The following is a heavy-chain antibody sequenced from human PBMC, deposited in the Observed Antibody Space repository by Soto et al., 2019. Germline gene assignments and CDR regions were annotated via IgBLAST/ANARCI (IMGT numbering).Heavy chain of an antibody. V-gene: IGHV3-33*01. CDR3: ARVGGSGSYYNRVYYYGMDV. J-gene: IGHJ6*02. Sequence: QVQLVESGGGVVQPGRSLRLSCAASGFTFSSYGMHWVRQAPGKGLEWVAVIWYDGSNKYYADSVKGRFTISRDNSKNTLYLQMNSLRAEDTAVYYCARVGGSGSYYNRVYYYGMDVWGQGTTVTVSS. CDR2: IWYDGSNK. D-gene: IGHD3-10*01. CDR1: GFTFSSYG.